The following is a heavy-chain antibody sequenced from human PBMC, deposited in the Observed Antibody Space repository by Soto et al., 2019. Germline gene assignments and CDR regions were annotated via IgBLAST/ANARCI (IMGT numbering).Heavy chain of an antibody. J-gene: IGHJ5*02. CDR3: ARGYDWFDP. D-gene: IGHD1-1*01. Sequence: PSETLSLTCTVSGASITSSYWTWIRQPPGKGLEWIGYIYHSGSTNYNASLKSRVNLSLDTSKNQFSLKLNSVTAADTAVYFCARGYDWFDPWAQGTLVTVSS. CDR1: GASITSSY. CDR2: IYHSGST. V-gene: IGHV4-59*01.